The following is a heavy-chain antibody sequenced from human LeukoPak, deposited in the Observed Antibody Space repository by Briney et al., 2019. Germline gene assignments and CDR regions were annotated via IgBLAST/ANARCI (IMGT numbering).Heavy chain of an antibody. Sequence: GGSLRLSCAASGFTFSSHGMHWVRQAPGKGLEWVAVIWYDGSNKYYADSVKGRFTISRDNSKNTLDLQLNSLRAEDTAVYYCVRGDSKGYYHYFDYWGQGTLVTVSS. CDR3: VRGDSKGYYHYFDY. CDR2: IWYDGSNK. CDR1: GFTFSSHG. J-gene: IGHJ4*02. D-gene: IGHD3-22*01. V-gene: IGHV3-33*08.